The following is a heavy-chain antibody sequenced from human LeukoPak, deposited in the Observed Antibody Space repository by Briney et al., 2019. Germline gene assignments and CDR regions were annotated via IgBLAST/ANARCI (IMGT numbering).Heavy chain of an antibody. J-gene: IGHJ4*02. Sequence: PSETLSLTCTVSGDSISSASSYWDWVRQPPGKGLEWIGTVYYTGRTYNNPSLKSRISISIDTSSNQFSLKVASVSAADTAVYYCASTHAGRYYTTFDSWGQGTLVTVSS. CDR2: VYYTGRT. V-gene: IGHV4-39*01. CDR3: ASTHAGRYYTTFDS. D-gene: IGHD1-26*01. CDR1: GDSISSASSY.